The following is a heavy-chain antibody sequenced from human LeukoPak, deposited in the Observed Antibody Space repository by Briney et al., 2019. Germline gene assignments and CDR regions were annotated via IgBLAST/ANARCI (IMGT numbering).Heavy chain of an antibody. J-gene: IGHJ4*02. V-gene: IGHV4-34*01. D-gene: IGHD2-15*01. CDR2: INHSGSS. Sequence: SETLSLTCAVYGGSFSGYYWTWIRQPPGKGLHWMGEINHSGSSNYNLSLKSRVTISVDTSKNQFSLKLTSVTAADTAVYYCARRGYCSGGSCYPSYFASWGQGTLVTVSS. CDR3: ARRGYCSGGSCYPSYFAS. CDR1: GGSFSGYY.